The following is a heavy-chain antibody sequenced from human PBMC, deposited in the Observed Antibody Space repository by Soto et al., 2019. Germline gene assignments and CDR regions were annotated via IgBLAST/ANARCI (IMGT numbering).Heavy chain of an antibody. CDR3: ARSYGSSWYMTFDY. D-gene: IGHD6-13*01. CDR1: GGSFSGYY. CDR2: INHSGST. J-gene: IGHJ4*02. Sequence: PSETLSLTCAVYGGSFSGYYWSWIRQPPGKGLEWIGEINHSGSTNYNPPLKSRVTISVDTSKNQFSLKLSSVTAADTAVYYCARSYGSSWYMTFDYWGQGTLVTSPQ. V-gene: IGHV4-34*01.